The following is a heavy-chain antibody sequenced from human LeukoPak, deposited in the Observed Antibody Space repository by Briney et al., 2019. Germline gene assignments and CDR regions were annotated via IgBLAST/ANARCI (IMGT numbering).Heavy chain of an antibody. CDR3: ARDFGSGRDYFDS. V-gene: IGHV1-2*02. D-gene: IGHD3-10*01. Sequence: GASVKVSCKASGYTFTGYYMHWVRQAPGQGLEWMGWINPNSGGTNYAQKFQGRVTMTRDMSTSTVYMELSSLRSEDTAVYYCARDFGSGRDYFDSWGQGTLVTVSS. CDR1: GYTFTGYY. J-gene: IGHJ4*02. CDR2: INPNSGGT.